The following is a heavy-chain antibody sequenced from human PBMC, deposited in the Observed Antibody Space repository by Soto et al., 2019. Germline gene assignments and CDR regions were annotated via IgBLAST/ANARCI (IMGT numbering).Heavy chain of an antibody. CDR2: ISAYNGNT. CDR1: GYTFTSFG. D-gene: IGHD3-22*01. Sequence: ASVKVSCKASGYTFTSFGISWVRQAPGQGLEWMGWISAYNGNTNYAQKLQGRVTMTTDTSTSTAYMELRSLRSDDTAVYYCARDTPHYYDSSGYHNWGQGTLVTVSS. J-gene: IGHJ4*02. CDR3: ARDTPHYYDSSGYHN. V-gene: IGHV1-18*01.